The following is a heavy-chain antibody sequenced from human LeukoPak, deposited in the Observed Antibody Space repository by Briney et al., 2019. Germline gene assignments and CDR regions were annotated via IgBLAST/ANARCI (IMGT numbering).Heavy chain of an antibody. D-gene: IGHD3-16*01. CDR3: ARDSVFRDYVWGNKGLGY. CDR2: INPNSGGT. J-gene: IGHJ4*02. V-gene: IGHV1-2*02. Sequence: ASVKVSCKASGYTFTGYYMNWVRQAPGQGLEWMGWINPNSGGTNYAQEFQGRVTMTRDTSISTAYMELSRLRSDDTAVYYCARDSVFRDYVWGNKGLGYWGQGTLVTVSS. CDR1: GYTFTGYY.